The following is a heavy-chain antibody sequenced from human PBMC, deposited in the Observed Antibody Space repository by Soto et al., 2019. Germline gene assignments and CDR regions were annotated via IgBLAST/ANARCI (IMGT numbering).Heavy chain of an antibody. Sequence: SQTLSLTCAISGDSVSSNSAAWNWIRQSPSRGLKWLGRTYYRSKWYNDYAVSVKSRITINPDTSKNQFSLQLNSVTPEDTAVYYCARDWYSSSWYFKSAPWFDPWGQGTLVTVSS. CDR3: ARDWYSSSWYFKSAPWFDP. CDR2: TYYRSKWYN. V-gene: IGHV6-1*01. D-gene: IGHD6-13*01. CDR1: GDSVSSNSAA. J-gene: IGHJ5*02.